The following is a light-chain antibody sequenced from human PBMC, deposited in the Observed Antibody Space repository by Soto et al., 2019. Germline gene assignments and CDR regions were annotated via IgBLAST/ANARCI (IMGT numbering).Light chain of an antibody. CDR2: DVT. CDR3: CSFAGRYIYV. CDR1: SSDVGGYNY. Sequence: QSVLTQPRSVSGSPGQSVTISCTGTSSDVGGYNYVSWYQQHPGKAPKLMIYDVTKRPSGVSDRFSGSKSANTASLTISGLQAEDEADYYCCSFAGRYIYVFGTGTKGNVL. V-gene: IGLV2-11*01. J-gene: IGLJ1*01.